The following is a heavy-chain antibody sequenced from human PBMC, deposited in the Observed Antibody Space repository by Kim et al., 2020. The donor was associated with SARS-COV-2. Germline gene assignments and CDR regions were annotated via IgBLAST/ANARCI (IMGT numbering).Heavy chain of an antibody. CDR3: AKDREVAAYYFDY. D-gene: IGHD1-26*01. V-gene: IGHV3-23*01. Sequence: ADAVKGRFTISRDNSKNTLYLQMNSLRAEDTAVYYCAKDREVAAYYFDYWGQGTLVTVSS. J-gene: IGHJ4*02.